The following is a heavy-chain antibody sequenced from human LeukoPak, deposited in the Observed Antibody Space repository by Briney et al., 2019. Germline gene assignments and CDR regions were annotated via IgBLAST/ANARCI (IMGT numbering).Heavy chain of an antibody. D-gene: IGHD3-16*02. CDR1: GYSFSDYW. J-gene: IGHJ4*02. Sequence: GESLKISCKASGYSFSDYWIGWVRHMPGKGLEWMGIIYPGDSDTRYSPSFQGQVTISADKSISTAYLQWSSLKASDTAMYYCARHTRLGELSSELDYWGQGTLVTVSS. CDR3: ARHTRLGELSSELDY. CDR2: IYPGDSDT. V-gene: IGHV5-51*01.